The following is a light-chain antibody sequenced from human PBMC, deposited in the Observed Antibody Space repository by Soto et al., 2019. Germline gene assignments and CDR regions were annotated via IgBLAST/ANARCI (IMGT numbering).Light chain of an antibody. CDR1: SSDVGGYHY. CDR2: EVS. Sequence: QSALTQPASVSGSPGQSITISCTGTSSDVGGYHYVSWYQQHPGKAPKLMIYEVSNQPSGVSNRFSGSKSGNTASLTISGLQAEDEADYYCSSYTSSSTRVFGGGTKLTVL. J-gene: IGLJ2*01. CDR3: SSYTSSSTRV. V-gene: IGLV2-14*03.